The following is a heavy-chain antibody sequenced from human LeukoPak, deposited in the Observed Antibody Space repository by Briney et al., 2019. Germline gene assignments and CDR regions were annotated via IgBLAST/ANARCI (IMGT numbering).Heavy chain of an antibody. Sequence: PSETLSLTCTVSGGSISSGGYYWSWIRQPPGKGLEWIGYIYHSGSTYYNPSLKSRVTISVDRSKNQFSLKLSSVTAADTAVYYCARWKRSSSFLDYWGQGTLVTVSS. CDR3: ARWKRSSSFLDY. J-gene: IGHJ4*02. V-gene: IGHV4-30-2*01. CDR2: IYHSGST. CDR1: GGSISSGGYY. D-gene: IGHD6-6*01.